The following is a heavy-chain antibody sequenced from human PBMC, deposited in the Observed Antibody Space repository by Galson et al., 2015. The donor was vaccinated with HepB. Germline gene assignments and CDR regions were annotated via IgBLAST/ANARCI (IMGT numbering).Heavy chain of an antibody. CDR1: GFILSNYG. Sequence: SLRLSCAASGFILSNYGMQWVRQPPGRGLQRVAVISSDGGTQYYADSVKGRFTISRDTSKNMLHLQMNSLRPEDTAVYYCAKESGIPQYGAYFDYWGQGALVTVSS. D-gene: IGHD4/OR15-4a*01. J-gene: IGHJ4*02. CDR2: ISSDGGTQ. V-gene: IGHV3-30*18. CDR3: AKESGIPQYGAYFDY.